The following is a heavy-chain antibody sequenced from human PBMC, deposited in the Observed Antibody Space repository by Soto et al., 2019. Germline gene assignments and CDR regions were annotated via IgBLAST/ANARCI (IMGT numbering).Heavy chain of an antibody. CDR3: ARVAGYGSGNRFFDN. D-gene: IGHD3-10*01. Sequence: QVQLVQSGAEVTNPGASVKVSCKTSGYPFSTYGLSWVRQAPGQGLEWMGWSVANSGNRIYAQKFQGRVTMYTDRSTNTGYMELRSLTSDDSALYYCARVAGYGSGNRFFDNWGQGTLVTVS. V-gene: IGHV1-18*01. CDR2: SVANSGNR. CDR1: GYPFSTYG. J-gene: IGHJ4*02.